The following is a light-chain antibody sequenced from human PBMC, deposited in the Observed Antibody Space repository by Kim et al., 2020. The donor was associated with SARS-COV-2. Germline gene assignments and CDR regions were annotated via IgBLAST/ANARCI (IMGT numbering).Light chain of an antibody. CDR3: QQNNNYPWT. CDR2: AAS. CDR1: QPISKF. Sequence: ASVGDRITITCRASQPISKFLDWYQQKPGKAPELLIYAASILHVGVPSRFSGSASGTDFTLAISSLQPEDSATYYCQQNNNYPWTFGQGTKVDIK. J-gene: IGKJ1*01. V-gene: IGKV1-39*01.